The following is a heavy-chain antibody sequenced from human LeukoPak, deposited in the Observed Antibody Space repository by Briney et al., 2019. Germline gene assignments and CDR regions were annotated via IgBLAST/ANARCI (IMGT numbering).Heavy chain of an antibody. J-gene: IGHJ6*03. D-gene: IGHD1-26*01. V-gene: IGHV4-4*07. CDR1: GGSINSDF. CDR3: AGGHSGSSAKILYYYYMDV. CDR2: VYTNGGT. Sequence: SETLSLTCVVSGGSINSDFWSWIRQPAGKGLEWIGLVYTNGGTNHNPSLKSRVTISIDTAKNQFSLRVRSVTAADTAIYYCAGGHSGSSAKILYYYYMDVWGKGTTVTVSS.